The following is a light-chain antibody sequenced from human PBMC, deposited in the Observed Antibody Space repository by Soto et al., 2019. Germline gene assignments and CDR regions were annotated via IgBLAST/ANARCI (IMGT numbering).Light chain of an antibody. V-gene: IGLV2-8*01. Sequence: QSVLTQPASVSGSPGQSVTISCTGTSSDVGGYNYVSWYQQHSGKAPKLMIYEVSKRPSGVPDRFSGSKSGNTASLTVSGLQAEDEADYYCSSYAGSHYVFGTGTKVTVL. CDR2: EVS. CDR3: SSYAGSHYV. J-gene: IGLJ1*01. CDR1: SSDVGGYNY.